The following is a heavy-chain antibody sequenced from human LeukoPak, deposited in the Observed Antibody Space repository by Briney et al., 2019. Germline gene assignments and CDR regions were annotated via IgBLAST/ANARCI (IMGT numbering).Heavy chain of an antibody. Sequence: ASVKVSCKASGYTFTGYNIHWVRQAPGQELEWLGWINPNTGGTKYPQKFQGRVTLTRDTSITTAYMDLSRLTSDDTAVYYCLRDVHNWNDDYWGQGTLVTVSS. CDR3: LRDVHNWNDDY. V-gene: IGHV1-2*02. J-gene: IGHJ4*02. CDR2: INPNTGGT. CDR1: GYTFTGYN. D-gene: IGHD1-1*01.